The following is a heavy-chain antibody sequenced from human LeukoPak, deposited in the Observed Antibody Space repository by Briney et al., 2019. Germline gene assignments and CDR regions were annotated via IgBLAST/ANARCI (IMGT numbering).Heavy chain of an antibody. CDR1: GGSFSGYY. D-gene: IGHD2-15*01. CDR3: ARLLGDY. CDR2: INHSGST. J-gene: IGHJ4*02. Sequence: SETLSLTCAVSGGSFSGYYWSWIRQPPGKGLEWIGEINHSGSTNYNPPLKSRVTISVDTSKNQFSLKLSSVTAADTAVYYCARLLGDYWGQGTLVTVSS. V-gene: IGHV4-34*01.